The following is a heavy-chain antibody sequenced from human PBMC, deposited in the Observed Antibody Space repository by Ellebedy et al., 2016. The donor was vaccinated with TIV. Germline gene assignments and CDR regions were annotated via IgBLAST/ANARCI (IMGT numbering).Heavy chain of an antibody. V-gene: IGHV3-48*04. J-gene: IGHJ2*01. CDR1: GFSFSTYS. D-gene: IGHD2-8*01. Sequence: PGGSLRLSCAASGFSFSTYSMNWVRQAPGKGLEWVSYISSSSITISYADSVKGRFTISRDNAKNSLYLQMKSLRAEDTAVYYCAREGYCTNGVCYDWYFDLWGRGTLVTVSS. CDR3: AREGYCTNGVCYDWYFDL. CDR2: ISSSSITI.